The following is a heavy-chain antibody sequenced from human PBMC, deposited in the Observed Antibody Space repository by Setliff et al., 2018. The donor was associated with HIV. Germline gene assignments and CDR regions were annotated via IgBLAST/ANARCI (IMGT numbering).Heavy chain of an antibody. CDR2: IYHSGST. CDR3: ARVVGADDAFAF. Sequence: SETLSLTCTVPGYSISSGYYWGWIRQPPGKGLEWIGSIYHSGSTYYNPSLKSRVTISVDTSKNQFSLKLSSVTAADTAVYYCARVVGADDAFAFWGQGTMVTVSS. V-gene: IGHV4-38-2*02. D-gene: IGHD1-26*01. J-gene: IGHJ3*01. CDR1: GYSISSGYY.